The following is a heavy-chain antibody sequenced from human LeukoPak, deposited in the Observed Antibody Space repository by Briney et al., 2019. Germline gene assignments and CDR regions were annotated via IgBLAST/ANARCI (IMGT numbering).Heavy chain of an antibody. Sequence: GGSLRLSCAASGFTFSSYAMHWVRQAPGKGLEYVSAISSNGGSTYYANSVKGRFTISRDNSKNTLYLQMGSLRAEDMAVYYCARETNQNYYDSSGYYYPNDAFDIWGQGTMVTVSS. V-gene: IGHV3-64*01. CDR2: ISSNGGST. D-gene: IGHD3-22*01. J-gene: IGHJ3*02. CDR3: ARETNQNYYDSSGYYYPNDAFDI. CDR1: GFTFSSYA.